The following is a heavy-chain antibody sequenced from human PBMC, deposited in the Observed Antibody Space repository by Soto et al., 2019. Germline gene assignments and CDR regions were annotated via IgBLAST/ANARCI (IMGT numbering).Heavy chain of an antibody. CDR3: AKEGAIPGEVDA. D-gene: IGHD2-21*01. J-gene: IGHJ1*01. V-gene: IGHV1-46*01. CDR2: INTSGGNS. CDR1: GFIFTDWF. Sequence: HLAQSGPEVKRPGASVKISCKASGFIFTDWFMHWVRQAPGQGPEWRGIINTSGGNSIYSQKFQDRVTTTRDTSTSTLYVEQSSPTAADTAVYYCAKEGAIPGEVDAWGQGTLVTVSS.